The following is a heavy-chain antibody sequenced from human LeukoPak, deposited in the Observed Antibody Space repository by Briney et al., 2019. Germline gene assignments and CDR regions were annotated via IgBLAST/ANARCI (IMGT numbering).Heavy chain of an antibody. D-gene: IGHD1-26*01. Sequence: PGRSLRLSCAASGFTFDDCAMHWVRQAPGKGLEWVSGISWNSGSIGYADSVKGRFTISRDNAKNSLYLQMNSLRAEDMALYYCAKDIGGSYKSRAFDIWGQGTMVTVSS. V-gene: IGHV3-9*03. CDR1: GFTFDDCA. CDR3: AKDIGGSYKSRAFDI. J-gene: IGHJ3*02. CDR2: ISWNSGSI.